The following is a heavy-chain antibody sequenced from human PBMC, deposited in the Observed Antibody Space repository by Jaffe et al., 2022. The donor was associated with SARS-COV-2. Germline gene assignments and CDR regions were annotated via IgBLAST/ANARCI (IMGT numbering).Heavy chain of an antibody. CDR1: GFTFSSYG. Sequence: QVQLVESGGGVVQPGRSLRLSCAASGFTFSSYGMHWVRQAPGKGLEWVAVISYDGSNKYYADSVKGRFTISRDNSKNTLYLQMNSLRAEDTAVYYCAKGRDYGEDYYYYGMDVWGQGTTVTVSS. J-gene: IGHJ6*02. V-gene: IGHV3-30*18. D-gene: IGHD4-17*01. CDR2: ISYDGSNK. CDR3: AKGRDYGEDYYYYGMDV.